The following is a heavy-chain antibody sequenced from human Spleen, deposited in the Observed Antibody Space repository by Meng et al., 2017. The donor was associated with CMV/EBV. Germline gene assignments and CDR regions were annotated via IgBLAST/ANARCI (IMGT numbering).Heavy chain of an antibody. J-gene: IGHJ5*02. CDR2: ISYDGSKK. CDR1: AFSFSNYA. Sequence: GESLKISCEASAFSFSNYAMHWVRQAPGKGLEWVAVISYDGSKKYYADSVKGRFTISRDNSKNTVYLQMNSLRAEDTAVYYCAKDSIVVVPAAPFNWFDPWGQGTLVTVSS. V-gene: IGHV3-30*04. CDR3: AKDSIVVVPAAPFNWFDP. D-gene: IGHD2-2*01.